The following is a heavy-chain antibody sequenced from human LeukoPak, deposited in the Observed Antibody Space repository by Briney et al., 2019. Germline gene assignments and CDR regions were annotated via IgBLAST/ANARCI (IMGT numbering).Heavy chain of an antibody. CDR1: GYTFTSYD. CDR3: ARGITSGPYYYYYMDV. CDR2: IIPIFGIT. J-gene: IGHJ6*03. D-gene: IGHD3-3*01. Sequence: GASVKVSCKASGYTFTSYDINWVRQATGQGLEWMGGIIPIFGITNYAQKFQGRITVTADKSTSTAYMELSSLRSEDTAVYYCARGITSGPYYYYYMDVWAKGTTVTVSS. V-gene: IGHV1-69*10.